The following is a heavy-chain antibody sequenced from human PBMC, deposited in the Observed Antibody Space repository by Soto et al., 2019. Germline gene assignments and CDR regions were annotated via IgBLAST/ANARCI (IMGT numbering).Heavy chain of an antibody. D-gene: IGHD2-8*01. CDR1: GLTFNNAW. CDR2: IKSKNDGGAT. V-gene: IGHV3-15*07. J-gene: IGHJ3*02. Sequence: GGSMRLSCAASGLTFNNAWMNWVRQTPGKELEWDGRIKSKNDGGATEYSAPVKDRFTISRDDSKNTLYLQMNSLKTEDTAVYYCTTDAQWGIWGQGTMVTVSS. CDR3: TTDAQWGI.